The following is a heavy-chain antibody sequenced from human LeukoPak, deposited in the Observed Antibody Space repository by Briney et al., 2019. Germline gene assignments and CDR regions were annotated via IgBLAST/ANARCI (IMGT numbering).Heavy chain of an antibody. V-gene: IGHV1-2*02. J-gene: IGHJ4*02. CDR1: GYIFSDYY. Sequence: ASVKVSCKASGYIFSDYYMHWVRQAPGQGLEWLGWINPKSGAADYAQQFRGRVTMTRDTSINTDYMEMKRVTSDNTAVYYCARGAEAETSPLDFWGQGTLVIVS. D-gene: IGHD6-13*01. CDR2: INPKSGAA. CDR3: ARGAEAETSPLDF.